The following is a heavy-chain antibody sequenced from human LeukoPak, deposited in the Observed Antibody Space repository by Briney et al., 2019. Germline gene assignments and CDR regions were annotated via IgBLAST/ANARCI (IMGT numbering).Heavy chain of an antibody. Sequence: PGGSLRLSCAASGFTFSSYGMSWVRQAPGKGLEWVSAISSSGGVTNYVDSVKGRFTISRDNSKNTLYLQMNSLRAEDTAVYFCAKPHSGASFFDYWGQGALVTVSS. CDR3: AKPHSGASFFDY. D-gene: IGHD2-15*01. CDR1: GFTFSSYG. J-gene: IGHJ4*02. CDR2: ISSSGGVT. V-gene: IGHV3-23*01.